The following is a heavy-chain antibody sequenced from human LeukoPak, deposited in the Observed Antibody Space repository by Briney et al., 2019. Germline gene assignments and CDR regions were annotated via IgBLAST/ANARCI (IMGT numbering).Heavy chain of an antibody. CDR3: ATVPRITVFGEVIDY. D-gene: IGHD3-3*01. V-gene: IGHV3-15*04. CDR1: GFTVSNAR. Sequence: KTGGSLRLSCEVSGFTVSNARMNWVRQAPGGGLEWIGRIESRSDGGTTDYAAPVKGRFTISRDDSKNTVVLHMNSLKTEDTTVYYCATVPRITVFGEVIDYWGHGTLVTISS. CDR2: IESRSDGGTT. J-gene: IGHJ4*01.